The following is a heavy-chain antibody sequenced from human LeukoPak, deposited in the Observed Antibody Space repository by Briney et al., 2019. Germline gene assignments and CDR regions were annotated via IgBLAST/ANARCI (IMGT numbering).Heavy chain of an antibody. CDR3: AAGVSTIFGVP. J-gene: IGHJ5*02. V-gene: IGHV1-58*02. D-gene: IGHD3-3*01. CDR2: IVVGSGNT. CDR1: GCTFTSYG. Sequence: SVKVSCKASGCTFTSYGISWVRQAPGQGLEWIGWIVVGSGNTNYAQKFQERVTITRDMSTSTAYMELSSLRSEDTAVYYCAAGVSTIFGVPWGQGTLVTVSS.